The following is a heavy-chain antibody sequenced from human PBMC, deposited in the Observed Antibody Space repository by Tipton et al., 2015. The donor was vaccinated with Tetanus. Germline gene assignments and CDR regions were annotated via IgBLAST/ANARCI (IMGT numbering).Heavy chain of an antibody. CDR1: GGSINNGGYY. J-gene: IGHJ4*01. V-gene: IGHV4-31*03. Sequence: TLSLTCTVSGGSINNGGYYWSWIRQHPGKGLDWIGYISYTGTTHYNPSLKSRVTISLDGSKNQFSLKLTSVTAADTAVYYCATVGLGTASVKYWGQGTLVTVSS. CDR3: ATVGLGTASVKY. CDR2: ISYTGTT. D-gene: IGHD2-21*02.